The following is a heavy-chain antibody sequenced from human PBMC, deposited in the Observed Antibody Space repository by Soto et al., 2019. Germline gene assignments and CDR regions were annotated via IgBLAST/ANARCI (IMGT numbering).Heavy chain of an antibody. CDR3: ARRSRTGYYFDY. D-gene: IGHD1-1*01. V-gene: IGHV4-59*08. CDR2: IFSSGST. Sequence: SETLSLPCTVSGDSISGYYWSWIRQPPGKGLEWIDYIFSSGSTSYNPSLKSRVTLSVDTSKNQFSLKLSSVTAADTAVYYCARRSRTGYYFDYWGQGALVTVSS. CDR1: GDSISGYY. J-gene: IGHJ4*02.